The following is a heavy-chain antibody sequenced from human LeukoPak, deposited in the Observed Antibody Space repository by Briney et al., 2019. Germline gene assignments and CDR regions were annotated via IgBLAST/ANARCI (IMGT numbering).Heavy chain of an antibody. D-gene: IGHD6-6*01. CDR2: ISAYNGNT. J-gene: IGHJ5*02. CDR3: ARAFSSLQANWFDP. V-gene: IGHV1-18*01. Sequence: ASVTVSCTASGYTFTSYGISWVRQAPGQGLEWMGWISAYNGNTNYAQKLQGRVTMTTDTSTSTAYMELRSLRSDDTAVYYCARAFSSLQANWFDPWGQGTLVTVCS. CDR1: GYTFTSYG.